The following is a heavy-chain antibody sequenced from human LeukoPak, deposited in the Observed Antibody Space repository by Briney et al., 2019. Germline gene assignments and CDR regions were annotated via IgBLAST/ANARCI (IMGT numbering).Heavy chain of an antibody. CDR2: ISSSSSYI. CDR3: ARDLSSGYYDSSGYKDDAFDI. J-gene: IGHJ3*02. Sequence: AGSLRLSCAASGFTFSSYSMNWVRQAPGKGLEWVSSISSSSSYIYYADSVKGRFTISRDNAKNSLYLQMNSLRAEDTAVYYCARDLSSGYYDSSGYKDDAFDIWGQGTMVTVSS. D-gene: IGHD3-22*01. CDR1: GFTFSSYS. V-gene: IGHV3-21*01.